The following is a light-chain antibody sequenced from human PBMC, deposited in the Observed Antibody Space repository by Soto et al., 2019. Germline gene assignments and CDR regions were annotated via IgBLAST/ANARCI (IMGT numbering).Light chain of an antibody. Sequence: EIVLTQSPATLSLSPGERATLSCRASQRVSTYLAWYQQKPGQAPRLLIYDASTRATGIPARFSGSGSGTDFTLTISSLEPEDFAVYYCQHSGDFRWTFGQGTKVEVK. CDR3: QHSGDFRWT. CDR2: DAS. CDR1: QRVSTY. J-gene: IGKJ1*01. V-gene: IGKV3-11*01.